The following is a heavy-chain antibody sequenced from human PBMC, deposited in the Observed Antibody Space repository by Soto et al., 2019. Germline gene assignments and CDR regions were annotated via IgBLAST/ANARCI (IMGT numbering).Heavy chain of an antibody. CDR1: GGSFSGYY. CDR3: ARLVVAAAANNWFDP. D-gene: IGHD6-13*01. CDR2: INHSGST. Sequence: PSETLSLTCAVYGGSFSGYYWSWIRQPPGKGLEWIGEINHSGSTNYNPSLKSRVTISVDTSKNQFSLKLSSVTAADTAVYYCARLVVAAAANNWFDPWGQGTLVTAPQ. J-gene: IGHJ5*02. V-gene: IGHV4-34*01.